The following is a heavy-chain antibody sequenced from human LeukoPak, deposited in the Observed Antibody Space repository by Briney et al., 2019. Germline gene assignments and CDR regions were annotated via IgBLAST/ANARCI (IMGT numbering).Heavy chain of an antibody. J-gene: IGHJ2*01. D-gene: IGHD1-1*01. CDR3: ASGRTAYYWYFDL. V-gene: IGHV4-59*01. Sequence: SETLSLTCTVSGASMSSYYWTWIRQPPGKGLEWIGYIYYSGSTNYNPSLQSRVTISVDTSKNQFSLKLSSVTAADTAVYYCASGRTAYYWYFDLWGRGTLVTVSS. CDR1: GASMSSYY. CDR2: IYYSGST.